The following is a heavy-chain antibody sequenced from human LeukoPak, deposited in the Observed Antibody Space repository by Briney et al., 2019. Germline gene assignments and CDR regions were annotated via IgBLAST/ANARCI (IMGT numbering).Heavy chain of an antibody. CDR2: ISQRGYS. CDR1: GYSISSGYY. J-gene: IGHJ5*02. Sequence: ETLSLTCAVSGYSISSGYYWGWIRQPPGKGLQWTGSISQRGYSYYNPSLKSRVTISVDTSRNQFSLKLSSVTAADTAVYYCAGDKETTGNGRPNWFDPWGQGTLVTVSS. V-gene: IGHV4-38-2*01. CDR3: AGDKETTGNGRPNWFDP. D-gene: IGHD1-1*01.